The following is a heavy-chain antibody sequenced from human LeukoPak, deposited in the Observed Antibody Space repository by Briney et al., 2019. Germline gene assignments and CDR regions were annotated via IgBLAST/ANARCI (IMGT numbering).Heavy chain of an antibody. Sequence: SETLSLTCTVSGGSISSSSYCWGWIRQPPGKGLEWIGSMSYSESTYYNPSLKSRVTIAVDTSKTPFSLKLSSVTAAATAVYYCAIFYTSSQYGSGYMDVWGKGTTGTVSS. V-gene: IGHV4-39*01. CDR3: AIFYTSSQYGSGYMDV. J-gene: IGHJ6*03. CDR1: GGSISSSSYC. D-gene: IGHD3-10*01. CDR2: MSYSEST.